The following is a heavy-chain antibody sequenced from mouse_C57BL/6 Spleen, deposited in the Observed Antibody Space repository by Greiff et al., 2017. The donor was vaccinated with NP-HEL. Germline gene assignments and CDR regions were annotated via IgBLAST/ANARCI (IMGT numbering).Heavy chain of an antibody. CDR1: LYTFTYYY. J-gene: IGHJ1*03. CDR2: INPNNGGT. D-gene: IGHD2-1*01. Sequence: QLPHAGPAPGTPFSSFPLSFTSSLYTFTYYYMNWVKQSHGKSLEWIGDINPNNGGTSYNQKFKGKATLTVDKSSSTAYMELRSLTSEDSAVYYCARGDYGIYWYFDVWGTGTTVTVSS. CDR3: ARGDYGIYWYFDV. V-gene: IGHV1-26*01.